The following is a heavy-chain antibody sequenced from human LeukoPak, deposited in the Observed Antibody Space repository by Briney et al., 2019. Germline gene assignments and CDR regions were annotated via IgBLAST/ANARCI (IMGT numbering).Heavy chain of an antibody. J-gene: IGHJ4*02. D-gene: IGHD3-9*01. V-gene: IGHV3-21*01. Sequence: PGGSLRLSCAASGFTFSSYSINWVRQAPGKGLEWVSSISSSSSYIYYADSVKGRFTISRDNAKNSLYLQMNSLRSEDTAVYYCARGVRDFDWLFDYWGQGTLVTVSS. CDR1: GFTFSSYS. CDR3: ARGVRDFDWLFDY. CDR2: ISSSSSYI.